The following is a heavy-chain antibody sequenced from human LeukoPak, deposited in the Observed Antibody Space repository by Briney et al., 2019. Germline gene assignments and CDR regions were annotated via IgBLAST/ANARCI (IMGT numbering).Heavy chain of an antibody. CDR3: ATDLYCSGGSCYGYYYMDV. V-gene: IGHV1-24*01. J-gene: IGHJ6*03. Sequence: ASVKVSCKVSGYTLTELSMHWVRQAPGKGLEWMGGFDPEDGGTIYAQKFQGRVTMTEDTSTDTAYMELSSLRSEDTAVYYCATDLYCSGGSCYGYYYMDVWGKGTTVTVSS. D-gene: IGHD2-15*01. CDR1: GYTLTELS. CDR2: FDPEDGGT.